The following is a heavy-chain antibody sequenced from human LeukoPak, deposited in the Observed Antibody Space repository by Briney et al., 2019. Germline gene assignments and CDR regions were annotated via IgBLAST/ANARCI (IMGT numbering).Heavy chain of an antibody. CDR3: ARDHYDYVWGSYRYGAFDI. V-gene: IGHV1-8*01. CDR1: GYTFTNYE. CDR2: MNPNSGDT. Sequence: ASVKVSCKASGYTFTNYEINWVRQAIGQGLEWMGWMNPNSGDTAFAQKFQGRITMTRSTSISTAYMELSSLTSEDTAVYYCARDHYDYVWGSYRYGAFDIWGQGTMVTVSS. D-gene: IGHD3-16*02. J-gene: IGHJ3*02.